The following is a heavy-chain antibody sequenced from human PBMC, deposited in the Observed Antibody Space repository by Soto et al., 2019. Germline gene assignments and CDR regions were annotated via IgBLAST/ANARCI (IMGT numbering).Heavy chain of an antibody. CDR2: FCSDAER. V-gene: IGHV2-26*01. Sequence: SGPTLVNPTPTLTLTSTVSGFSLSNPRMGVSWIRQPPGKPLEWLAHFCSDAERSYSASMQSRLTMSTDTSGSQVVLTMTNMDPVDTATYFGVVMDGDYPYQAMYVCGQGGTVAV. CDR3: VVMDGDYPYQAMYV. J-gene: IGHJ6*02. D-gene: IGHD2-21*01. CDR1: GFSLSNPRMG.